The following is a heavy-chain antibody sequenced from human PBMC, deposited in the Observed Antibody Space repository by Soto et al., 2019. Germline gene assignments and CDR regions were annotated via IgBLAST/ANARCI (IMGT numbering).Heavy chain of an antibody. D-gene: IGHD4-17*01. CDR3: ANPIESYGDSDY. J-gene: IGHJ4*02. CDR2: ISGSGGST. V-gene: IGHV3-23*01. Sequence: LRLSCAASGFTFSSYAMSWVRQAPGKGLEWVSAISGSGGSTYYADSVKGRFTISRDNSKNTLYLQMNSLRAEDTDVYYCANPIESYGDSDYWGQGTLVTVSS. CDR1: GFTFSSYA.